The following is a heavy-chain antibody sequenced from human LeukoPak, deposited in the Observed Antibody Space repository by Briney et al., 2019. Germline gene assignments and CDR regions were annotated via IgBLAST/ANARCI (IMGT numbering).Heavy chain of an antibody. CDR2: IRYDGSNK. Sequence: PGGSLRLSCAASGFTFSSYGMHWVRQAPGKGLEWVAFIRYDGSNKYYADSVKGRFTISRDNSKNTLYLQMNSLRAEDTAVYYCAKDRNVDITMVRGPFDYWGQGTLVTVSS. D-gene: IGHD3-10*01. CDR3: AKDRNVDITMVRGPFDY. CDR1: GFTFSSYG. J-gene: IGHJ4*02. V-gene: IGHV3-30*02.